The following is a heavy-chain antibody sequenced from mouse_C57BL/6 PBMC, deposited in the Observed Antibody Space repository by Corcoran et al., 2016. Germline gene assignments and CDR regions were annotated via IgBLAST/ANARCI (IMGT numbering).Heavy chain of an antibody. CDR3: ARRSGYN. J-gene: IGHJ2*01. CDR2: INPNNGGT. CDR1: GYTFTDYY. Sequence: EVQLQQSGPELVKPGASVKISCKASGYTFTDYYMNWVKQSHGKSLEWIGDINPNNGGTSYNQKFKGKAKLTVDKSSSTAYMELRSLTSEDSAVYYCARRSGYNWGQGTTLTVSS. D-gene: IGHD3-2*02. V-gene: IGHV1-26*01.